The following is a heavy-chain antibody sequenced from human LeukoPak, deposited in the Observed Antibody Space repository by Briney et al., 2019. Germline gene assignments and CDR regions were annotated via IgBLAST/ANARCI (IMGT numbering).Heavy chain of an antibody. V-gene: IGHV3-74*01. CDR3: ARGPIYCSSTSCYLDY. CDR1: GFTFSSYW. D-gene: IGHD2-2*01. J-gene: IGHJ4*02. Sequence: GGSLRLSCAASGFTFSSYWMHWVRQAPGKGLVWVSRINSDGSSTSYADSVKGRFTISRDNDKNTLYLQMNSLRAEDTAVYYCARGPIYCSSTSCYLDYWGQGTLVTVSS. CDR2: INSDGSST.